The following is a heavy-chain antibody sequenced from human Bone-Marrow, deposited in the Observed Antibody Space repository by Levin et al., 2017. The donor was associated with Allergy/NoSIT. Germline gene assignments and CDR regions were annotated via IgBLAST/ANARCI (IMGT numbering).Heavy chain of an antibody. CDR1: GGSIDSSNYC. Sequence: NASETLSLTCTVSGGSIDSSNYCWGWIRQPPGKGLEWIGNICNSGTINYNPSLKSRVTLSIGTSKIQFSLRVKSVTAADTAIYYCERDGRDAYNYEDYWGQGTLVTVSS. CDR3: ERDGRDAYNYEDY. V-gene: IGHV4-39*07. CDR2: ICNSGTI. D-gene: IGHD5-24*01. J-gene: IGHJ4*01.